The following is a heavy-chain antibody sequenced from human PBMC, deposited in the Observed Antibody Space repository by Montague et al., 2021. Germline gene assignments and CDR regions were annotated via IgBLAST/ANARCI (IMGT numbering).Heavy chain of an antibody. J-gene: IGHJ6*02. CDR3: ARDAHIGSTWPFSGYGMDV. CDR2: RRYRSEKHY. V-gene: IGHV6-1*01. Sequence: CAISGDSDGIEEARWRWDEQTSELELARQLGRRYRSEKHYDYAVSVKSRILIIPNTSENQFSLQLNSVTPEDTAVYYCARDAHIGSTWPFSGYGMDVWGQGTTVTVSS. D-gene: IGHD6-13*01. CDR1: GDSDGIEEAR.